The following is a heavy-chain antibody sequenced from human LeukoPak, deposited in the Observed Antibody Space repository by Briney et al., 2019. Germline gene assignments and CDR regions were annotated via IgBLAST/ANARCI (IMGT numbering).Heavy chain of an antibody. V-gene: IGHV3-7*01. Sequence: GGSLRLSCAASGFTFSSHWMSWVRQAPGKGLEWVANIWQEGSENYYVDSVKGRFTISRDNAKNSLYLQMNSLRVEDTAVYYCRTGYSYGLHWGQGTLVTVSS. CDR1: GFTFSSHW. CDR3: RTGYSYGLH. J-gene: IGHJ4*02. CDR2: IWQEGSEN. D-gene: IGHD5-18*01.